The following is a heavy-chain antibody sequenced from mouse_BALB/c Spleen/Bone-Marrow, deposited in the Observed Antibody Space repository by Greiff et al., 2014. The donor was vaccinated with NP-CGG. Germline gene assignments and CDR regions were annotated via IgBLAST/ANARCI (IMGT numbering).Heavy chain of an antibody. CDR3: ARSYRFWYFDV. J-gene: IGHJ1*01. CDR1: GYTFTSSW. V-gene: IGHV1S130*01. CDR2: IHPNSGNT. Sequence: QVHVKQSGSVLVRPGASVKLSCKASGYTFTSSWMHWAKQRPGQGLEWIGDIHPNSGNTNYNEKFRGKATLTVDTSSNTANVDLSSLTSEDSAVYYCARSYRFWYFDVWGAGTTVTVSS. D-gene: IGHD2-14*01.